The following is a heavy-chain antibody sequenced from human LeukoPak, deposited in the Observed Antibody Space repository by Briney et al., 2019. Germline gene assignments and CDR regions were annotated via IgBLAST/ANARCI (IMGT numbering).Heavy chain of an antibody. CDR1: GFSFSSYS. V-gene: IGHV3-21*01. D-gene: IGHD6-13*01. J-gene: IGHJ4*02. CDR3: ATLGSSWTPFDN. Sequence: GGTLRLSCAASGFSFSSYSMNWVRQAPGKGLEWVSSISSSSSYIYYADSVKGRFTISRDNAKNSLYLQMNSLRAEDTAVYSCATLGSSWTPFDNWGQGTLVTVSS. CDR2: ISSSSSYI.